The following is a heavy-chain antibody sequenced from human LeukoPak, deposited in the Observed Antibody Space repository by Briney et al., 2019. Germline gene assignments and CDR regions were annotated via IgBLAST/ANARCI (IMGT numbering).Heavy chain of an antibody. CDR2: IIPIFGTA. CDR1: GGTFSSYA. V-gene: IGHV1-69*01. J-gene: IGHJ5*02. CDR3: ARASAVDSYXFLDWFDP. Sequence: ASVNVSCKASGGTFSSYAISWVRQAPGQGLEWMGGIIPIFGTANYAQKFQGRVTITADESTSTAYMELSSLRSEDTAVYYCARASAVDSYXFLDWFDPWGQGTLVTVSS. D-gene: IGHD5-18*01.